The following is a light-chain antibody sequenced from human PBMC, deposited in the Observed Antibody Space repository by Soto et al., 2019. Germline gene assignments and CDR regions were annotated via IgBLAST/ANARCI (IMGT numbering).Light chain of an antibody. Sequence: EIVMTQSPATLSASPGERATLSCRASQSVSSNLGWYQQKPGQAPRLLIYDASTRATGIPARFSGSGSGTEFTLTISSLQSEDFAVYYCQQYNNWPPWTFGQGTKVEIK. CDR1: QSVSSN. V-gene: IGKV3-15*01. J-gene: IGKJ1*01. CDR3: QQYNNWPPWT. CDR2: DAS.